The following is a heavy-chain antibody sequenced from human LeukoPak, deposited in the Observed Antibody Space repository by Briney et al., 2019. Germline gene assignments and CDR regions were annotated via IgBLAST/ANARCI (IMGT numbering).Heavy chain of an antibody. V-gene: IGHV3-30-3*01. Sequence: PGGSLRLSCAASGFTFSNYAMHWVRQAPGKGLEWVSFLSYDGSNKHYAEPVQGRFTISRDNSKNTLYLQMNSLRPEDTAVYYCARARFGYNRGPFDYWGQGILVTVSS. J-gene: IGHJ4*02. D-gene: IGHD5-24*01. CDR3: ARARFGYNRGPFDY. CDR2: LSYDGSNK. CDR1: GFTFSNYA.